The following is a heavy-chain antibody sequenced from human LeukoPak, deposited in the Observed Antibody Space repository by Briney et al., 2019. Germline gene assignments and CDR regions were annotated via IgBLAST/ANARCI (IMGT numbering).Heavy chain of an antibody. D-gene: IGHD2-2*01. CDR3: TIYCSSTSCYGAFDI. J-gene: IGHJ3*02. V-gene: IGHV3-49*04. Sequence: QPGRSLRLSCTASGFTFGDYAISWVRQAPGKGLEWVGFIRSKAYGGTIEYAASVKGRFTISRDDSKSIAYLQMNSLKTEDTAVYYCTIYCSSTSCYGAFDIWGQGTMVTVSS. CDR1: GFTFGDYA. CDR2: IRSKAYGGTI.